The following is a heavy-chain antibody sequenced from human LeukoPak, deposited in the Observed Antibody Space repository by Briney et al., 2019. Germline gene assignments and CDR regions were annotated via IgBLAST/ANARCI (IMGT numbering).Heavy chain of an antibody. CDR1: GGSFSGYY. D-gene: IGHD5-18*01. CDR3: ASFEDTAMVTGYFDY. V-gene: IGHV4-34*01. Sequence: SETLSLTCAVYGGSFSGYYWSWIRQPPGKGLEWIGEINHSGSTNCNPSLKSRVTISVDTSKNQFSLKLSSVTAADTAVYYCASFEDTAMVTGYFDYWGQGTLVTVSS. CDR2: INHSGST. J-gene: IGHJ4*02.